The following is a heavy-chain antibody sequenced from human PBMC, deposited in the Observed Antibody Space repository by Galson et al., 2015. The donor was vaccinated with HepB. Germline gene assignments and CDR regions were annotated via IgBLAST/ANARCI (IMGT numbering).Heavy chain of an antibody. Sequence: SVKVSCKASGYTFTGYYMHWVRQAPGQGLEWMGWINPNSGGTNYAQKFQGRVTMTRDTSISTAYMELSRLRSDDTAVYYCARARQVVTAIRGNYYYYGMDVWGQGTTVTVSS. CDR2: INPNSGGT. J-gene: IGHJ6*02. D-gene: IGHD2-21*02. CDR1: GYTFTGYY. V-gene: IGHV1-2*02. CDR3: ARARQVVTAIRGNYYYYGMDV.